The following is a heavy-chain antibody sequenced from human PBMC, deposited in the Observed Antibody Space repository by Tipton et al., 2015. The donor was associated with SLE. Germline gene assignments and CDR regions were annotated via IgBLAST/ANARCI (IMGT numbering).Heavy chain of an antibody. CDR1: GGSISSHY. V-gene: IGHV4-59*11. CDR2: IYYSGST. Sequence: GLVKPSETLSLTCTVSGGSISSHYWSWIRQPPGKGLEWVGYIYYSGSTNYNPSLKSRVTISVDTSKNQFSLKLSSVTAADTAVYYCARGVAATGGYNWFDPWGQGTLVTVSS. CDR3: ARGVAATGGYNWFDP. J-gene: IGHJ5*02. D-gene: IGHD6-13*01.